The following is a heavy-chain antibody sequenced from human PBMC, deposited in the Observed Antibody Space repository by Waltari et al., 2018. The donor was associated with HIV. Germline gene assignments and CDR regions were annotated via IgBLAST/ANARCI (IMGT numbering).Heavy chain of an antibody. V-gene: IGHV4-39*01. J-gene: IGHJ4*02. Sequence: QLQLQESGPGLVKPSETLSLTCTVSGGSIRSSSYYWGWIRQPPGKGLEWIGSIYYSGSTYYNPSLKSRVTISVDTSKNQFSLKLSSVTAADTAVYYCARQRHSSGWYDYWGQGTLVTVSS. CDR2: IYYSGST. CDR1: GGSIRSSSYY. D-gene: IGHD6-19*01. CDR3: ARQRHSSGWYDY.